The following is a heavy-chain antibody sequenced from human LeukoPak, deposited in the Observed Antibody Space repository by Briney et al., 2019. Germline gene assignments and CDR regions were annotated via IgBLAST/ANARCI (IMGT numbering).Heavy chain of an antibody. CDR1: GYTFTSYG. CDR2: ISAYNVNT. V-gene: IGHV1-18*01. D-gene: IGHD6-19*01. CDR3: ARVGRAVAGTWYNWFDP. Sequence: ASVKVCCKASGYTFTSYGVSCVRQAPGQGLGGMGWISAYNVNTNYAQKLQCRVTMTTHTSTTTASVELRSLRSDHTAVYHCARVGRAVAGTWYNWFDPWGQGTLVTVSS. J-gene: IGHJ5*02.